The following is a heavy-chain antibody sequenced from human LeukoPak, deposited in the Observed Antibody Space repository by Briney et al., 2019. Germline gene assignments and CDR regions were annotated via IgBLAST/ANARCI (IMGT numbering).Heavy chain of an antibody. Sequence: PGGSLRLSCAASGFTFSTYWMHWVRQAPCKGLVWVSRINIAGSSTSYADSVKGRFTISRDNAKNTVYLQMNSLRAEDTAVYYCATDTSSSPLSPLDYWGQGTLVTVSS. J-gene: IGHJ4*02. CDR1: GFTFSTYW. CDR2: INIAGSST. CDR3: ATDTSSSPLSPLDY. D-gene: IGHD6-6*01. V-gene: IGHV3-74*01.